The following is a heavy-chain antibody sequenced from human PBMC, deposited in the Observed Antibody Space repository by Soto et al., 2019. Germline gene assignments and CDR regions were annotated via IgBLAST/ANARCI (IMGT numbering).Heavy chain of an antibody. CDR1: GFTFSSYA. V-gene: IGHV3-30-3*01. CDR2: ISYDGSNK. CDR3: ARDFDY. J-gene: IGHJ4*02. Sequence: QVHLVESGGGVVQPGRSLRLSCAASGFTFSSYAMHWVRQAPGKGLEWVAVISYDGSNKYYADSVKGRFTISRDNSKNTLYLQMNSLRAEDTAVYYCARDFDYWGQGTLVTVSS.